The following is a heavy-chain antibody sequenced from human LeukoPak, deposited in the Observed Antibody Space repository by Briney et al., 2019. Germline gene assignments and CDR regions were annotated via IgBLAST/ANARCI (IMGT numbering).Heavy chain of an antibody. CDR1: GFSFDFSGYA. D-gene: IGHD1-26*01. V-gene: IGHV3-7*01. J-gene: IGHJ4*02. Sequence: GGSLRLSCSASGFSFDFSGYAMSWVRQAPGKGLEWVTNIKPDGSEKYYVDSVKGRFAISRDNAKNSLYLQMNSLRAEDTALYYCARDTVGVTDYWGQGTLVTVSS. CDR2: IKPDGSEK. CDR3: ARDTVGVTDY.